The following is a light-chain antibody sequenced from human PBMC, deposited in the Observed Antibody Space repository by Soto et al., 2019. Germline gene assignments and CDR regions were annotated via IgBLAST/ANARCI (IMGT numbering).Light chain of an antibody. CDR3: AAWDDSLNGVA. CDR2: SNN. V-gene: IGLV1-44*01. J-gene: IGLJ2*01. Sequence: QSVLTQPPSASGTPGQRVTISCSGSSSNIGSHTVNWYQQLPGTAPKLLIYSNNQRPSGVPDRFSGSKSGTSASLAISGLQSEDEADYYCAAWDDSLNGVAFGGGAKRTVL. CDR1: SSNIGSHT.